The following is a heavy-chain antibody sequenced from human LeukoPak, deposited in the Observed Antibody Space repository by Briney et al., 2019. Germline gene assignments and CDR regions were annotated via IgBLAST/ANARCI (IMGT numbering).Heavy chain of an antibody. D-gene: IGHD1-7*01. V-gene: IGHV3-21*01. CDR1: GFTFSSYS. J-gene: IGHJ4*02. CDR2: ISSSSSYI. CDR3: ARVNWNYGYFDY. Sequence: GGSLRLSCAASGFTFSSYSMNWVRQAPGKGLEWVSSISSSSSYIYYADSVKGRFTISRDNAKNPLYLQMNSLRAEDTAVYYCARVNWNYGYFDYWGQGTLVTVSS.